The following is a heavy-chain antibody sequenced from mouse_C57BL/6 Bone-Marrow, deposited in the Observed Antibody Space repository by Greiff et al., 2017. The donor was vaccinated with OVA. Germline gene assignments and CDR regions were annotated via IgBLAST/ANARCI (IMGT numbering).Heavy chain of an antibody. Sequence: DVKLVESGGGLVKPGGSLKLSCAASGFTFSDYGMHWVRQAPEKGLEWVAYISSGSSTIYYADTVKGRFTISRDNAKNTLFLQMTSLRSEDTAMYYCARGRRGYFDYWGQGTTLTVSS. CDR2: ISSGSSTI. CDR3: ARGRRGYFDY. V-gene: IGHV5-17*01. J-gene: IGHJ2*01. CDR1: GFTFSDYG.